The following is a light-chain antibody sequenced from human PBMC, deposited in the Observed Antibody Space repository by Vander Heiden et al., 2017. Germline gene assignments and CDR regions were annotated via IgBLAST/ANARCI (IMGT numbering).Light chain of an antibody. CDR1: QSLLHSNGNHY. Sequence: EIVMTQSPLSLPVTPGEPASISCRSSQSLLHSNGNHYLDWYLQKPGQSPQLLIYLGSNRACGVPDRISGWGAGTDFTLVISAVEAEDVGVYYCMQSLQTPRTFGQGTKVEI. CDR2: LGS. J-gene: IGKJ1*01. CDR3: MQSLQTPRT. V-gene: IGKV2-28*01.